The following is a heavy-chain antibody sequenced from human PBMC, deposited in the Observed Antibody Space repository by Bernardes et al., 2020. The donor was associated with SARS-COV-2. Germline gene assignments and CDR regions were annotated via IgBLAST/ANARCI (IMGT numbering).Heavy chain of an antibody. J-gene: IGHJ6*02. Sequence: GGSLRLSCAASGFTFNSYAMNWVRQAPGTGLEWVSGISGSGGSTYYADSVKGRFTISRDNSKNTLFLQMNSLRAEDTAVYYCARCVVGYYAMDVWGQGTTVTVSS. CDR3: ARCVVGYYAMDV. CDR2: ISGSGGST. V-gene: IGHV3-23*01. CDR1: GFTFNSYA. D-gene: IGHD2-21*01.